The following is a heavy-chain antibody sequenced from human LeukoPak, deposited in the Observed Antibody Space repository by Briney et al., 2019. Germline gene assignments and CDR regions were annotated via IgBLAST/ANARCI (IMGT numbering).Heavy chain of an antibody. CDR1: GYTFTGYY. V-gene: IGHV1-2*02. J-gene: IGHJ4*02. CDR3: ARGGQLLQKLYFDY. CDR2: INPNSGGT. Sequence: ASVKVSCKASGYTFTGYYMHWVRQAPGQGLEWMGWINPNSGGTNYAQKFQGRVTMTRDTSISTAHMELSRLRSDDTAVYYCARGGQLLQKLYFDYWGQGTLVTVSS. D-gene: IGHD2-15*01.